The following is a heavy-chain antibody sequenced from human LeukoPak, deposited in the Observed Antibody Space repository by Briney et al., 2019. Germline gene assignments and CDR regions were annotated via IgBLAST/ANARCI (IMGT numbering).Heavy chain of an antibody. CDR3: ASLSGYDEGDLDY. CDR1: GVTFSSDS. CDR2: ISSSSTYI. J-gene: IGHJ4*02. V-gene: IGHV3-21*01. Sequence: PGRSLRLSCAASGVTFSSDSMNWVRQAPGKGLEWVSSISSSSTYIFYADSVKGRFTISRDNAKNSLYLQMNSLRAEDTAVYYCASLSGYDEGDLDYWGQGTLVTVSS. D-gene: IGHD5-12*01.